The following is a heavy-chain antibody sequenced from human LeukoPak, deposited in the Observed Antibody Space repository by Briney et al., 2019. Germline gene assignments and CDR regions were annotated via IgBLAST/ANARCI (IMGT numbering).Heavy chain of an antibody. Sequence: QPGGSLRLSCAASGFTFSSYAMSWVRQAPGKGLEWVAVISYDGSNKYYADSVKGRFTISRDNSKNTLYLQMNSLRAEDTAVYYCARVGGSYFHFDYWGQGTLVTVSS. J-gene: IGHJ4*02. CDR3: ARVGGSYFHFDY. CDR1: GFTFSSYA. CDR2: ISYDGSNK. D-gene: IGHD1-26*01. V-gene: IGHV3-30-3*01.